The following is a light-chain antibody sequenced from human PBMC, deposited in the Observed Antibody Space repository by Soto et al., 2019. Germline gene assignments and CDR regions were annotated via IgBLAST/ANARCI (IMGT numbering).Light chain of an antibody. CDR1: QSLLHSNGYNY. V-gene: IGKV2-28*01. J-gene: IGKJ1*01. CDR2: LGS. Sequence: DIVMTQSPLSLPVTPGEPASISCRSSQSLLHSNGYNYLDWYLQKPGQSPQLLIYLGSNRASGVPDRVSGSGSGTDFTLKISRVEADDVGVYYCMQAIQTWPFGQGTKLEIK. CDR3: MQAIQTWP.